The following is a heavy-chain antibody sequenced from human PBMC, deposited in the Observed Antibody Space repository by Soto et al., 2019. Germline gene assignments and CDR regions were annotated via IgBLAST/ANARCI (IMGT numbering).Heavy chain of an antibody. J-gene: IGHJ5*02. CDR2: VFHSGTT. D-gene: IGHD4-17*01. CDR3: ATMNGDYRWVAP. V-gene: IGHV4-59*01. CDR1: GGSIKFYY. Sequence: QVLLQESGPGLVKPSGTLSLTCTLSGGSIKFYYWSWIRQSPGKGLEWIGYVFHSGTTNYNPSLKNRLTISINTSMKQFSLELISITDADADAYYCATMNGDYRWVAPWGKGTLVTVSS.